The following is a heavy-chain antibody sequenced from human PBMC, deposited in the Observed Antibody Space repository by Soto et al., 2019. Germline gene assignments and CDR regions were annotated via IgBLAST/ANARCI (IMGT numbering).Heavy chain of an antibody. D-gene: IGHD6-19*01. CDR2: IYHSGST. J-gene: IGHJ4*02. CDR3: ARSTPARIAVAGYFDY. Sequence: KASETLSLTCAVSGYSISSGYYWGWIRQPPGKGLEWIGSIYHSGSTYYNPSLKSRVTISVDTSKNQFSLKLSSVTAADTAVYYCARSTPARIAVAGYFDYWGQGTLVTVSS. CDR1: GYSISSGYY. V-gene: IGHV4-38-2*01.